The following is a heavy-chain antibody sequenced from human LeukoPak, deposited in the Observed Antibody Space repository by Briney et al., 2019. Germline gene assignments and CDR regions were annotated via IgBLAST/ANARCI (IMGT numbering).Heavy chain of an antibody. D-gene: IGHD2-2*01. V-gene: IGHV4-38-2*02. CDR3: AREAVLTQSLRPPPRYCTSTSCYLGDAFHI. Sequence: SETLSLTCTVSGYSISSGYYWGWIRQPPGKGLEWIGSIYHSGSTYYNPSLKSRVTISVDTSKNQFSLKLSSVTAADTAVYYCAREAVLTQSLRPPPRYCTSTSCYLGDAFHIWGQGTMVTVSS. CDR2: IYHSGST. J-gene: IGHJ3*02. CDR1: GYSISSGYY.